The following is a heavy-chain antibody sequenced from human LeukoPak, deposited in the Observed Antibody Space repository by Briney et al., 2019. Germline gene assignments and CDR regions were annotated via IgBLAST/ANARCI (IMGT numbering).Heavy chain of an antibody. CDR2: ISTYNGNT. J-gene: IGHJ6*02. CDR1: GYTFTSSG. Sequence: ASVKVSCKASGYTFTSSGISWVRQAPGQGLEWMGWISTYNGNTNFDQKLQGRVTMTTDTSTSTAYMELRSLRADDTAVYYCARVWFGDLYGMDVWGQGTMVTVSS. CDR3: ARVWFGDLYGMDV. V-gene: IGHV1-18*01. D-gene: IGHD3-10*01.